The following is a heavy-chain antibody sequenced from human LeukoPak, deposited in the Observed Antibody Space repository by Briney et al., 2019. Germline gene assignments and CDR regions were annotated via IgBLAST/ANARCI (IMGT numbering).Heavy chain of an antibody. CDR2: ISWNSGSI. Sequence: GGSLRLSCAASGFTFDDYAMHWVRHAPGKGLEWVSGISWNSGSIGYADSVKGRFTISRDNAKNSLYLQMNSLRAEDMALYYCAKAESSGWYFDYWGQGTLVTVSS. D-gene: IGHD6-19*01. CDR3: AKAESSGWYFDY. CDR1: GFTFDDYA. V-gene: IGHV3-9*03. J-gene: IGHJ4*02.